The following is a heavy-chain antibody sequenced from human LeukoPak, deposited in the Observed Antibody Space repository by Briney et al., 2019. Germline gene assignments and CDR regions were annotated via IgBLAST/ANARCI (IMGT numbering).Heavy chain of an antibody. J-gene: IGHJ3*02. CDR2: INPNSGGT. V-gene: IGHV1-2*02. CDR3: ARRSIFGVVNAFDI. CDR1: GYTFTGYY. D-gene: IGHD3-3*01. Sequence: GASVKASCKASGYTFTGYYMHWLRQAPGQGLEWMGWINPNSGGTNYAQKFQGRVTMTRDTSISTAYMELSRLRSDDTAVYYCARRSIFGVVNAFDIWGQGTMVTVSS.